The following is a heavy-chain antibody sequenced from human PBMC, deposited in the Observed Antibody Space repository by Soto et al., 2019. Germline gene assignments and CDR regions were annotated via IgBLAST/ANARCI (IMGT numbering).Heavy chain of an antibody. CDR2: ISYDGSNK. Sequence: GGSLRLSCAASGFTFSSYAMHWVRQAPGKGLEWVAVISYDGSNKYYADSVKGRFTISRDNSKNTLYLQMNSLRAEDTAVYYCARVGDGITGTTRYYYYGMDVWGQGTTVTVSS. CDR1: GFTFSSYA. CDR3: ARVGDGITGTTRYYYYGMDV. V-gene: IGHV3-30-3*01. D-gene: IGHD1-20*01. J-gene: IGHJ6*02.